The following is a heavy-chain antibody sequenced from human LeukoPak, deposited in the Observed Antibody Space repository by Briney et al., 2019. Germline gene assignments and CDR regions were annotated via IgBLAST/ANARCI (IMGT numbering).Heavy chain of an antibody. Sequence: ASVKVSCKASGYTFTSYDINWVRQATGQGLEWMGWMNPNSGNTGYAQKFQGRVTITGNTSISTAYMELSSLRSEDTAVYYCARCVKPEEGWFGHYYYYYYMDVWGKGTTVTVSS. CDR2: MNPNSGNT. CDR1: GYTFTSYD. V-gene: IGHV1-8*03. J-gene: IGHJ6*03. CDR3: ARCVKPEEGWFGHYYYYYYMDV. D-gene: IGHD3-10*01.